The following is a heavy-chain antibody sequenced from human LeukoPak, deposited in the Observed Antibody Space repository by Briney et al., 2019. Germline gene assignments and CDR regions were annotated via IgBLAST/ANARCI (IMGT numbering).Heavy chain of an antibody. CDR1: GFTFSSYS. CDR3: TYGSGSYANH. Sequence: GGSLRLSCAASGFTFSSYSMNWVRQAPGKGLEWVSYISSSSSTVYYADSVKGRFTISRDNAKNSLYLQMNSLRAEDTAVYYCTYGSGSYANHWGQGTLVTVSS. D-gene: IGHD3-10*01. CDR2: ISSSSSTV. J-gene: IGHJ5*02. V-gene: IGHV3-48*01.